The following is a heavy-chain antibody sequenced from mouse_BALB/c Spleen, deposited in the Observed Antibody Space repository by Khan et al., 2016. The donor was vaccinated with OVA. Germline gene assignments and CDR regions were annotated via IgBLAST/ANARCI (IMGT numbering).Heavy chain of an antibody. V-gene: IGHV1-4*01. D-gene: IGHD2-14*01. CDR1: GYTFTTYT. Sequence: VQLQQSGAELARPGASVKMSCKASGYTFTTYTIHWVKQRPGQGLEWIGYIIPSNDYTNYNQKFKDRATLTADQSSSTAYMQLSSLTSEDSSVDCCAREGAYYRSDGWFAYWGQGTLVTVSA. CDR2: IIPSNDYT. CDR3: AREGAYYRSDGWFAY. J-gene: IGHJ3*01.